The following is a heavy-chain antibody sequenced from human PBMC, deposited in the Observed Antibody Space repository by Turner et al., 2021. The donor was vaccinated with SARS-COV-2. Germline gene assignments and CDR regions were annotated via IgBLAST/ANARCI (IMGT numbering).Heavy chain of an antibody. CDR2: ITYDGSNK. CDR1: GFTFRSYG. J-gene: IGHJ4*02. Sequence: QVQLVESGGGVVQPGRSLRLSCAASGFTFRSYGMHWVRQAQGKGLEWVAVITYDGSNKFYADAVKGRFTISSDNSKNTLYLQMNSLRAEDKTVYYCAKAGEIYCSGGSWYQYYLDYWGQGTLVTVSS. D-gene: IGHD2-15*01. CDR3: AKAGEIYCSGGSWYQYYLDY. V-gene: IGHV3-30*18.